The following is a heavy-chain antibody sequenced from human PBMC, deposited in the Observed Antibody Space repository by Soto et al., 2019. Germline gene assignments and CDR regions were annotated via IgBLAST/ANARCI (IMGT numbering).Heavy chain of an antibody. CDR2: ISGSGDST. Sequence: EVQLLESGGGLVQPGGSLRLSCAASGFTFSSYAMSWVRQAPGKGLEWVSVISGSGDSTYYADSVRGRFTISRANSKNTLYLQMNSLRAEDTAVYYCAKDRDGAAAGPTKFSGMDVWGQGTTVTVSS. J-gene: IGHJ6*01. CDR1: GFTFSSYA. V-gene: IGHV3-23*01. D-gene: IGHD6-13*01. CDR3: AKDRDGAAAGPTKFSGMDV.